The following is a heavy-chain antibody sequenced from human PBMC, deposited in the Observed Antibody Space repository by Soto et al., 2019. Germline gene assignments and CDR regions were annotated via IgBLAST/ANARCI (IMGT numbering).Heavy chain of an antibody. V-gene: IGHV4-31*11. CDR1: GGSISSGGYY. Sequence: SSETLSLTCAVSGGSISSGGYYWSWIRQHPGKGLEWIGYIYYSGSTYYNPSLKSRVTISVDTSKNQFSLKLSSVTAADTAVYYCARDRGYCTNGVCDSRYYYYYGMDVWGQGTTVTVSS. J-gene: IGHJ6*02. CDR3: ARDRGYCTNGVCDSRYYYYYGMDV. D-gene: IGHD2-8*01. CDR2: IYYSGST.